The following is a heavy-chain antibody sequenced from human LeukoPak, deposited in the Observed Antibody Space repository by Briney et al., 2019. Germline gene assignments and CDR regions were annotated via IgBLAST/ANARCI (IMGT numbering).Heavy chain of an antibody. J-gene: IGHJ5*02. CDR2: ISGSGGST. CDR3: AKDHEIAVAGDWFDP. CDR1: GFTFSSYA. V-gene: IGHV3-23*01. D-gene: IGHD6-19*01. Sequence: PGASLRLSCAASGFTFSSYAMSWVRQAPGKGLEWVSAISGSGGSTYYADSVKGRFTISRDNSKNTLHLQMNSLRAEDTAVYYCAKDHEIAVAGDWFDPWGQGTLVTVSS.